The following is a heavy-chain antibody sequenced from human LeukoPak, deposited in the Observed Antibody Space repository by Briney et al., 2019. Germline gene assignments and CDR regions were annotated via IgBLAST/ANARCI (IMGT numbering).Heavy chain of an antibody. CDR2: TYSKSGDT. CDR3: VRDSTVTH. Sequence: ASVKVSCKASGYTFTGYYMHWVRQAPGQGLEWVGRTYSKSGDTNYAQKFQGRVTMTRDTSISTVHMGLSSLTSDDTAVYYCVRDSTVTHWGQGTLVTVSS. CDR1: GYTFTGYY. V-gene: IGHV1-2*06. D-gene: IGHD4-4*01. J-gene: IGHJ4*02.